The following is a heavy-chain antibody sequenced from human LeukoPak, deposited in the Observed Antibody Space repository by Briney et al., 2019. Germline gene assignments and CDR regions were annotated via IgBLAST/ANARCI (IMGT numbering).Heavy chain of an antibody. D-gene: IGHD5-18*01. V-gene: IGHV3-30*04. J-gene: IGHJ4*02. Sequence: GGSLRLSCAASGFTFSSYAMHWVRQAPGKGLEWVAVISYDGSNKYYADSVKGRFTISRDNYKNTLYLQMNSLRAEDTAVYYCARVRRGYSYGYLDYWGQGTLVTVSS. CDR3: ARVRRGYSYGYLDY. CDR1: GFTFSSYA. CDR2: ISYDGSNK.